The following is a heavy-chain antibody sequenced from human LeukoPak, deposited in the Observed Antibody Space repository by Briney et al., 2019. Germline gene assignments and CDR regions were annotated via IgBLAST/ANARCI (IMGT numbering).Heavy chain of an antibody. CDR3: ARGRSGCSSTSCYTRFDP. V-gene: IGHV1-3*01. CDR2: INAGNGNT. CDR1: GYTFTSYA. J-gene: IGHJ5*02. Sequence: GASVKVSCKASGYTFTSYAMHWVRQAPGQRLEWMGWINAGNGNTKYSQKFQGRVTITRDTSASTAYMELSSLRSEDTAVYHCARGRSGCSSTSCYTRFDPWGQGTLVTVSS. D-gene: IGHD2-2*02.